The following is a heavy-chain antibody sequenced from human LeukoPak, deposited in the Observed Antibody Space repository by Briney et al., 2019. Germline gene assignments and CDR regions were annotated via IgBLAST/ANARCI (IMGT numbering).Heavy chain of an antibody. CDR1: GFTFSDHY. D-gene: IGHD6-19*01. CDR2: TRDKAKSFTT. Sequence: GGSLRLSCAASGFTFSDHYMVWVRQAPGKGLEWVARTRDKAKSFTTQYAASVKGRFTISRDDSKNSLYLQMNSLKTDDTAVYFCARGGSGPLNYQYAMDVWGQGTTVTVSS. J-gene: IGHJ6*02. CDR3: ARGGSGPLNYQYAMDV. V-gene: IGHV3-72*01.